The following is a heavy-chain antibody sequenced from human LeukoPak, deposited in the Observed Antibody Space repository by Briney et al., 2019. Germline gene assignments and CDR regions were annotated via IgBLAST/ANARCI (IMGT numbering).Heavy chain of an antibody. CDR2: INPDNGGT. CDR1: GYTFTDYY. V-gene: IGHV1-2*02. J-gene: IGHJ5*02. Sequence: GASVKVSCRASGYTFTDYYIHWVWRAPGQGLEWMGWINPDNGGTNYAQKFQGRVTMTRDTSIRTVYMDLSRLRSDDTAVFYCTREARVGNWFDPWGQGTQVTVSS. D-gene: IGHD2-2*01. CDR3: TREARVGNWFDP.